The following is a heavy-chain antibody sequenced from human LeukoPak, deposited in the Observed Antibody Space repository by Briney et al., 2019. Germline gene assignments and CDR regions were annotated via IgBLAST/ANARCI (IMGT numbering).Heavy chain of an antibody. V-gene: IGHV4-4*07. CDR3: ARPGGRDHGGNSVAFDI. D-gene: IGHD4-23*01. CDR1: GGSISSYY. CDR2: IYASGNT. Sequence: SETLSLTCTVSGGSISSYYWSWIRQPAGRRLEWIGRIYASGNTNYNPSLKSRVTISADPTKNQVSLNLSSVTAADTAVYYCARPGGRDHGGNSVAFDIWGQGTMVTVSS. J-gene: IGHJ3*02.